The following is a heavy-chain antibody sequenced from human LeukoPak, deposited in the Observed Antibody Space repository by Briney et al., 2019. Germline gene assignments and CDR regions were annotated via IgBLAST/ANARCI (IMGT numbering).Heavy chain of an antibody. Sequence: SETLSLTCAVYGGSFSGYFWSWIRQPPGKGLEWIGEINHSGSTNYNPSLKSRVTISVDTSKNHFSLNLRSVTAADTAVYYCARRSYNSPFRYWGQGTPVTVSS. V-gene: IGHV4-34*01. CDR2: INHSGST. CDR1: GGSFSGYF. J-gene: IGHJ4*02. CDR3: ARRSYNSPFRY. D-gene: IGHD5-24*01.